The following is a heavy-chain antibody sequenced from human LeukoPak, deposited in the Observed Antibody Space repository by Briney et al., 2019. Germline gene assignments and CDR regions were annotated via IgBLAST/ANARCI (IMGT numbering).Heavy chain of an antibody. CDR2: INPSGGST. CDR3: ARGSYTVAVALTYNWFDP. J-gene: IGHJ5*02. V-gene: IGHV1-46*01. CDR1: GYTFTSYY. D-gene: IGHD6-19*01. Sequence: ASVKVSCKESGYTFTSYYMHWVRQAPGQGLEWMGIINPSGGSTGYAQKFQGRVTMTRDTSTSTVHMELSSLRSEDTAVYYCARGSYTVAVALTYNWFDPWGQGTLVTVSS.